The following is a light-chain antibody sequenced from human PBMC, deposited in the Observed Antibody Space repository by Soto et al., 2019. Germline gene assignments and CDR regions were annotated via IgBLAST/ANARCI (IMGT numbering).Light chain of an antibody. J-gene: IGLJ1*01. CDR1: NSDVGRFNL. V-gene: IGLV2-23*02. CDR2: GVT. CDR3: CSYATGGTYV. Sequence: QSALTQPASVSGSPGQSITISCTGTNSDVGRFNLVSRYQHHPDKAPKLMIFGVTKRPSGVSNRFSGSKSGNTASLTISGLQAEDEADYYCCSYATGGTYVFGTGTKLTVL.